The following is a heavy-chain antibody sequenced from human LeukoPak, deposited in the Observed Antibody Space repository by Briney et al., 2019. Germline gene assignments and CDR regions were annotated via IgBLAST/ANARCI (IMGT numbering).Heavy chain of an antibody. CDR1: GGSISSGSYY. Sequence: NPSETLSLTCTVSGGSISSGSYYWSWIRQPAGKGLEWIGRIYTSGSTNYNPSLKSRVTISVDTSKNQFSLKLSSVTAADTAVYYCARAFYYYDSSPGYYYYYMDVWGKGTTVTISS. V-gene: IGHV4-61*02. J-gene: IGHJ6*03. CDR2: IYTSGST. CDR3: ARAFYYYDSSPGYYYYYMDV. D-gene: IGHD3-22*01.